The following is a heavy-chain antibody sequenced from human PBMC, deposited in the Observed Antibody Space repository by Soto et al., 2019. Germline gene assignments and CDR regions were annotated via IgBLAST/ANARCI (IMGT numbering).Heavy chain of an antibody. V-gene: IGHV1-24*01. J-gene: IGHJ6*03. CDR3: ARVTTYLRYMDV. D-gene: IGHD4-17*01. CDR2: FDPEDGET. CDR1: GYTLTELS. Sequence: ASVKVSCKVSGYTLTELSMHWVRQAPGKGLEWMGGFDPEDGETSYAQKFQGRVTMTEDTSTDTAYMELSSLRSEDTAVYYCARVTTYLRYMDVWGKGTTVTVSS.